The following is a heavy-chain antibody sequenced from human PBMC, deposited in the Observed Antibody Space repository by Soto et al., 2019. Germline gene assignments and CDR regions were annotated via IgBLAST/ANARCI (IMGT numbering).Heavy chain of an antibody. CDR3: AKDRMGGAFDY. V-gene: IGHV3-30*18. D-gene: IGHD2-21*01. Sequence: GGSLRLSCAASGFTFSSYRMHWVRQAPGKGLEWVAVISYDGSNKYYADSVKGRFTISRDNSKNTLYLQMNSLRAEDTAVYYCAKDRMGGAFDYWGQGTLVTVSS. J-gene: IGHJ4*02. CDR1: GFTFSSYR. CDR2: ISYDGSNK.